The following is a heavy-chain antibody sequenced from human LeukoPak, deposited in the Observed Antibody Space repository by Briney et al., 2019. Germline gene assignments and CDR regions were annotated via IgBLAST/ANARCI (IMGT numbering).Heavy chain of an antibody. CDR2: SIPIFYTA. V-gene: IGHV1-69*05. J-gene: IGHJ4*02. D-gene: IGHD3-16*01. Sequence: ASVKVSCKASGGTFSSYAISWVRQAPGQGLEWMGGSIPIFYTANYAQKFQGRVKITTDESTRTAYMEVNSLTSEDTAVYYCATSMLGGRPGGWYFDYWGQGILVTVSS. CDR3: ATSMLGGRPGGWYFDY. CDR1: GGTFSSYA.